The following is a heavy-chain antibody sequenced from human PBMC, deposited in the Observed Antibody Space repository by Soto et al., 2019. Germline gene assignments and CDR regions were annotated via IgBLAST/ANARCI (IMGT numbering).Heavy chain of an antibody. J-gene: IGHJ4*02. D-gene: IGHD3-22*01. CDR3: ARCITMIVDESAYYFGY. V-gene: IGHV4-34*01. CDR2: INHSGST. Sequence: QVQLQQWGAGLLKPSETLSLTCAVYGGSFSGYYWSWIRQPPGKGLEWIGEINHSGSTNYNPSLKSRVTISVDTTKNQFSLKLSSVTAADTAVYYCARCITMIVDESAYYFGYWGQGTLVTVSS. CDR1: GGSFSGYY.